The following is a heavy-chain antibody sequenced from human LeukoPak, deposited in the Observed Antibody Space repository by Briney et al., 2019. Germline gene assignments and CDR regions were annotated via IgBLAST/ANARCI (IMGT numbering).Heavy chain of an antibody. Sequence: PSETLSLTCTVSGYSISSGYYWGWIRQPPGKGLEWIGSIYHSGGTYYNPSLKRRVTISVDTSKNQFSLKLSSVTAADTAVYYCARRYYYDSSGYYYSAFDIWGQGTMVTVSS. CDR2: IYHSGGT. V-gene: IGHV4-38-2*02. CDR3: ARRYYYDSSGYYYSAFDI. CDR1: GYSISSGYY. D-gene: IGHD3-22*01. J-gene: IGHJ3*02.